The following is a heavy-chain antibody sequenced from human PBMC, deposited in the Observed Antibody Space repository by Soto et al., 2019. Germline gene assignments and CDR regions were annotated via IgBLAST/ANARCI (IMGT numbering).Heavy chain of an antibody. J-gene: IGHJ4*02. CDR1: GFTFSSYG. Sequence: QVQLLESGGGVVQPGRSLRLSCAASGFTFSSYGMHWVSQAPGKGLEWVAVISYDGSNKYYADSVKGRFTICRDNSKNTLYLQMNSLRAEDTAVYYCAKDHGDYDSTLDYWGQGTLVTVSS. CDR2: ISYDGSNK. CDR3: AKDHGDYDSTLDY. D-gene: IGHD3-22*01. V-gene: IGHV3-30*18.